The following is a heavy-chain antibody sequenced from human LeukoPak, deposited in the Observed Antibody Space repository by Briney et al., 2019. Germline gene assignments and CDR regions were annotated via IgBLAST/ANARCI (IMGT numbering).Heavy chain of an antibody. CDR1: GGSFSGYY. D-gene: IGHD1-26*01. CDR2: INHSGST. CDR3: ARDGELLPTFDY. Sequence: SETLSLTCAVYGGSFSGYYWSWLRQPPGKGLEWIGEINHSGSTNYNPSLKSRDTISVDTSKNQFSLKLSSVTAADTAVYYCARDGELLPTFDYWGQGTLVTVSS. J-gene: IGHJ4*02. V-gene: IGHV4-34*01.